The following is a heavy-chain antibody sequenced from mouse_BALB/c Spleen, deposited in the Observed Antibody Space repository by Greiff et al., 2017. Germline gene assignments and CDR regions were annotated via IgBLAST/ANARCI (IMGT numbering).Heavy chain of an antibody. J-gene: IGHJ3*01. CDR1: GFTFSSYG. Sequence: EVMLVESGGDLVKPGGSLKLSCAASGFTFSSYGMSWVRQTPDKRLEWVATISSGGSYTYYPDSVKGRFTISRDNAKNTLYLQMSSLKSEDTAMYYCARPYDYDAWFAYWGQGTLVTVSA. D-gene: IGHD2-4*01. V-gene: IGHV5-6*01. CDR3: ARPYDYDAWFAY. CDR2: ISSGGSYT.